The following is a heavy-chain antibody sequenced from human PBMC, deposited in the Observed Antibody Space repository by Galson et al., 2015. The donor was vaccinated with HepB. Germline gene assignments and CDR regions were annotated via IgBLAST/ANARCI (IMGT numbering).Heavy chain of an antibody. Sequence: LRLPCAASGFTFSSYNMNWVRQPPGKGLEWVSSITTSSSYIYYADSMMGRFTISRDNAKNALYLQMSSLMAEDTAVYYCAREGSTWYKTPYDWYFDLWGRGTLVTVSS. V-gene: IGHV3-21*01. CDR3: AREGSTWYKTPYDWYFDL. CDR2: ITTSSSYI. D-gene: IGHD6-13*01. CDR1: GFTFSSYN. J-gene: IGHJ2*01.